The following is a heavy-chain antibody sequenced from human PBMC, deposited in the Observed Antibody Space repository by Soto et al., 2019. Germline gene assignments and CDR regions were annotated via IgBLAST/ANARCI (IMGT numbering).Heavy chain of an antibody. J-gene: IGHJ6*02. Sequence: SGPTLVNPTETLTLTCTFSGFSLTSPGMCVSWIRQPPGKALEWLALIERDDDDKYYSTSLRNRLTITRDTSKNQVVLTMTNMDPVDTATYYCAHRLPGPSGYDVWGQGTTVTV. V-gene: IGHV2-70*12. CDR1: GFSLTSPGMC. D-gene: IGHD6-13*01. CDR3: AHRLPGPSGYDV. CDR2: IERDDDDK.